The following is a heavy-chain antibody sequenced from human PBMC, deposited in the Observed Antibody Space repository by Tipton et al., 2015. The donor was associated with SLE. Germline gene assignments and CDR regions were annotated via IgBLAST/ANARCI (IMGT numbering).Heavy chain of an antibody. J-gene: IGHJ4*02. D-gene: IGHD4-11*01. V-gene: IGHV4-34*01. CDR1: GGSFSGYY. Sequence: TLSLTCAVYGGSFSGYYWSGVRQPPGKGLEWIGENNHSGSTYYNPSLKSRVTISVDTSKNQFSLKLSYVTAADTAVYYCAVDYSNYAYFDYWGQGTLVTVSS. CDR3: AVDYSNYAYFDY. CDR2: NNHSGST.